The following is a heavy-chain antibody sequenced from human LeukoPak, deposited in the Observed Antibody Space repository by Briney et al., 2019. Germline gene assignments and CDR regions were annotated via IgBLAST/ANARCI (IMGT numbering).Heavy chain of an antibody. J-gene: IGHJ3*02. CDR1: GFTFSSYW. D-gene: IGHD6-19*01. CDR3: ARAQYSSGWYEDDAFDI. CDR2: INSDGSST. V-gene: IGHV3-74*01. Sequence: GGSLRLSCAAYGFTFSSYWMHWVRHAPGKGLVWVSRINSDGSSTSYADSVKGRFTISRDNAKNTLYLQMNSLRAEDTAVYYCARAQYSSGWYEDDAFDIWGQGTMVTVSS.